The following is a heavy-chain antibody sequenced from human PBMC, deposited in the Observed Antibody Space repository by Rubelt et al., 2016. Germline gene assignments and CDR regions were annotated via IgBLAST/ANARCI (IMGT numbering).Heavy chain of an antibody. CDR3: ARELMTLSWFDP. Sequence: QVQLQESGPGLVKPSETLSLTCTVSGGSISSYYWSWIRQPPGKGLEWIGEINHSGSTNYNPSLKSRVTISVDTSKNQFALKLSSVTAADTAVYYCARELMTLSWFDPWGQGTLVTVSS. CDR1: GGSISSYY. D-gene: IGHD2-21*02. CDR2: INHSGST. J-gene: IGHJ5*02. V-gene: IGHV4-59*12.